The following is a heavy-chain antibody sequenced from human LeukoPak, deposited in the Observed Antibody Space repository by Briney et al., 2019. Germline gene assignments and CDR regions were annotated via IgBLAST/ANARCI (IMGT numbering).Heavy chain of an antibody. CDR1: GFTFSSYW. CDR2: IQQDGSAK. CDR3: ARFAEVWGSYRRFDY. J-gene: IGHJ4*02. V-gene: IGHV3-7*01. Sequence: PGGSLRLSCAASGFTFSSYWMSWVRQAPGKGLEWVANIQQDGSAKYYVDSVKGRLTISRDNAKNSLYLQMNSLRAEDSAVYFCARFAEVWGSYRRFDYWGREPWSPSPQ. D-gene: IGHD3-16*02.